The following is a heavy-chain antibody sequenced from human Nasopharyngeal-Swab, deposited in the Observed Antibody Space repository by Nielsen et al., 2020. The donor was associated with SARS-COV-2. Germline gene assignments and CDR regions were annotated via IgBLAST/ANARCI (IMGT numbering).Heavy chain of an antibody. V-gene: IGHV3-30*18. D-gene: IGHD1-26*01. J-gene: IGHJ4*02. CDR2: ISYDGSNK. CDR1: GFTFSSYG. CDR3: AKEPSSGSYPS. Sequence: GVSLKISCAASGFTFSSYGMHWVRQAPGKGLEWVAVISYDGSNKYYADSVKGRFTISRDNSKNTLYLQMNSLRAEDTAVYYCAKEPSSGSYPSWGQGTLVTVSS.